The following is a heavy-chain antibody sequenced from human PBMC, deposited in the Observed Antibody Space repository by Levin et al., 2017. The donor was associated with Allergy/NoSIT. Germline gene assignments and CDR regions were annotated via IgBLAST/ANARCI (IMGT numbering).Heavy chain of an antibody. CDR3: ARPQKYDYDSSGFHGMDV. CDR2: IYPGDSDT. V-gene: IGHV5-51*01. Sequence: GESLKISCKGSGYSFTSYWIGWVRQMPGKGLEWMGIIYPGDSDTRYSPSFQGQVTISADKSISTAYLQWSSLKASDTAMYYCARPQKYDYDSSGFHGMDVWGQGTTVTVSS. CDR1: GYSFTSYW. J-gene: IGHJ6*02. D-gene: IGHD3-22*01.